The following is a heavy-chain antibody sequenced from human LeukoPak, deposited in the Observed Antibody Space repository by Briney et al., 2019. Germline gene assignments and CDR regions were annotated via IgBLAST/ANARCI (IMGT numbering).Heavy chain of an antibody. CDR2: IKCDSGGT. V-gene: IGHV1-2*02. J-gene: IGHJ4*02. CDR3: VGPNRAAGAAFDS. Sequence: ASVKVSCTASAYTFTANYMHWVREAPGQGLEWMGWIKCDSGGTEYSRNYRGRVTMTRGTSISTAYMELTRLTSDDTAVYYCVGPNRAAGAAFDSWGQGTQVTVSS. D-gene: IGHD2/OR15-2a*01. CDR1: AYTFTANY.